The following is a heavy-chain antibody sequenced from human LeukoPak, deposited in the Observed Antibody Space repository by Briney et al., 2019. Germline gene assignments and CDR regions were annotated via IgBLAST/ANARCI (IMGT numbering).Heavy chain of an antibody. Sequence: SETLSLTCAVYGWSFNDHYWNWIRQPPGKGLEWIGEINARGDTNFNPSLKSRVTISVDTSKNQFSLTLAFMIAADTAVYYCARGQVPAARGYNWFDPWGQGTLVTVSS. D-gene: IGHD2-2*01. CDR3: ARGQVPAARGYNWFDP. CDR2: INARGDT. CDR1: GWSFNDHY. J-gene: IGHJ5*02. V-gene: IGHV4-34*01.